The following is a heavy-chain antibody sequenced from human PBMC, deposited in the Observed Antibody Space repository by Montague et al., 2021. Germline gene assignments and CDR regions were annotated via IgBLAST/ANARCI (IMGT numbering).Heavy chain of an antibody. CDR3: AVTNPYYYYGMDV. Sequence: SETLSLTCSVSGASISDYYWCWIRQPPGKGLEWIGYNYYSRRTNYNPSLKSRVTISVYTSKNQFSLKLSSVTAADTAFYYCAVTNPYYYYGMDVWGQGTTVTVSS. V-gene: IGHV4-59*01. CDR2: NYYSRRT. J-gene: IGHJ6*02. CDR1: GASISDYY. D-gene: IGHD1-14*01.